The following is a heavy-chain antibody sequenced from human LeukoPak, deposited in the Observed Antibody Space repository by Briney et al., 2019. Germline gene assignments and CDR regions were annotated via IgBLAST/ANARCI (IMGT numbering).Heavy chain of an antibody. V-gene: IGHV4-34*01. D-gene: IGHD6-13*01. CDR1: GGSFSGYY. CDR2: ISHSGST. J-gene: IGHJ4*02. Sequence: SETLSLTCAVYGGSFSGYYWSWIRQPPGKGLEWIGEISHSGSTNYNPSLKSRVTISVDTSKNQFSLKLSSVTAADTAVYYCARARRIIAAAGTFDYWGQGTLVTVSS. CDR3: ARARRIIAAAGTFDY.